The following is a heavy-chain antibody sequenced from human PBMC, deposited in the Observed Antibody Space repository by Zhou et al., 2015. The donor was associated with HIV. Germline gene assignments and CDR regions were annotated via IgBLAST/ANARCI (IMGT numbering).Heavy chain of an antibody. Sequence: QVQLVQSGAEVKKPGASVKVSCRASGYTFASYDINWVRQATGQGLEWMGWMNPNSGNTGYAQKFQGRVTMTRNTSISTAYMELSSLRSDDTAVYFXARDQWLSDYYYYGMDVWGQGTTVTVSS. V-gene: IGHV1-8*01. CDR1: GYTFASYD. J-gene: IGHJ6*02. D-gene: IGHD6-19*01. CDR3: ARDQWLSDYYYYGMDV. CDR2: MNPNSGNT.